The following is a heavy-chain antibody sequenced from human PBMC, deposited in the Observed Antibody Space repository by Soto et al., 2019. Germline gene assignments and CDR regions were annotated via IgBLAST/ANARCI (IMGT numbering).Heavy chain of an antibody. V-gene: IGHV5-51*01. Sequence: PGESLKICCNTSGYSFTSNWIGCVRQMPGKVLELMGIIYPGDSDNRYSQSFQGQVSISADKSISNAYLQWSSLKASDTAMYYCGRLASAVLANLTLSPSGYFDPWGQGTMVTDSS. D-gene: IGHD6-19*01. J-gene: IGHJ4*02. CDR2: IYPGDSDN. CDR1: GYSFTSNW. CDR3: GRLASAVLANLTLSPSGYFDP.